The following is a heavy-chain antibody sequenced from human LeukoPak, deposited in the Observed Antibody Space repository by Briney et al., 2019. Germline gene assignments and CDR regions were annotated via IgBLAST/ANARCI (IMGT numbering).Heavy chain of an antibody. CDR3: ARDPSPVYYASGSSKYYYYGMDV. CDR2: ISSGGTT. J-gene: IGHJ6*02. V-gene: IGHV3-66*01. Sequence: GRSLRLSCAASGFTVSSNYMNWVRQAPGKGLEWVSLISSGGTTYYTDSVKGRFTISRDNSKSTLYLQMNSLRAEDTAVYYCARDPSPVYYASGSSKYYYYGMDVWGPGTTVTVSS. D-gene: IGHD3-10*01. CDR1: GFTVSSNY.